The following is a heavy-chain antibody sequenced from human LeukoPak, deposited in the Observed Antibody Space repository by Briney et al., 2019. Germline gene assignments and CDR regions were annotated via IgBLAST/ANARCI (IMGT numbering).Heavy chain of an antibody. Sequence: PGGSLRLSCAASGFTFSNAWMGWVRQAPGKGLEWVAHIKRDGSQKYYLDSVKGRFTISRDNAKNSLYLQMNSLRVEDTAVYYCARLGLEVGGPNWFDPWGQGTLVTVSS. D-gene: IGHD1-1*01. CDR3: ARLGLEVGGPNWFDP. J-gene: IGHJ5*02. CDR2: IKRDGSQK. V-gene: IGHV3-7*01. CDR1: GFTFSNAW.